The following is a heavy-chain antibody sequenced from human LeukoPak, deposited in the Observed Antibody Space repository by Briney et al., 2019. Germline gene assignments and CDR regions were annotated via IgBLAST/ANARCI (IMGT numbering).Heavy chain of an antibody. Sequence: GGSLEISCQSSGYNFTRSWIGWVRQLPGKGLEWMGIIYPGDSDTRYSPSFQGEVTISADKPISTAYLQWSSLKASDTAMYYCARRSDFYYYFDYWGQGTLVTVSS. D-gene: IGHD2-21*02. CDR2: IYPGDSDT. CDR3: ARRSDFYYYFDY. V-gene: IGHV5-51*01. CDR1: GYNFTRSW. J-gene: IGHJ4*02.